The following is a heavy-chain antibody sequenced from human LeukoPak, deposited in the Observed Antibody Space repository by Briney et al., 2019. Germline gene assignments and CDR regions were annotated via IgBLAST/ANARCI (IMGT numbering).Heavy chain of an antibody. CDR2: IYYSGST. V-gene: IGHV4-59*01. Sequence: PSETLSLTCTVSGGSISSYYWSWIRQPPGKGLEWIGNIYYSGSTNYNPSLKSRVTVSVDTSKNQFSLKLSSVTAADTAVYYCARTESDCSGGCCYSAAFDIWGQGTMVTVSS. D-gene: IGHD2-15*01. CDR1: GGSISSYY. CDR3: ARTESDCSGGCCYSAAFDI. J-gene: IGHJ3*02.